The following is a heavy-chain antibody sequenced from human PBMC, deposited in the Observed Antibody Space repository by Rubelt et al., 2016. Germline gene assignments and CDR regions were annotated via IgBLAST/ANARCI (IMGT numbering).Heavy chain of an antibody. D-gene: IGHD3-10*01. CDR2: ITSSGTYA. J-gene: IGHJ6*03. CDR1: GFTFSDSY. Sequence: VQLVESGGGLVQPGGSLRLSCAASGFTFSDSYMTWIRQAPGKGLEWVAYITSSGTYANYADSVKGRFTISRDNAKNSLYLQMNSLRAEDTAVYYCVRKNTYGSGNYYNVANFYMDVWGKGTTVIVSS. CDR3: VRKNTYGSGNYYNVANFYMDV. V-gene: IGHV3-11*05.